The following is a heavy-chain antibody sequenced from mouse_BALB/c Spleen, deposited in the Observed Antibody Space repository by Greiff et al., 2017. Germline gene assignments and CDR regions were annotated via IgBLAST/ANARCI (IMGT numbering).Heavy chain of an antibody. J-gene: IGHJ3*01. CDR2: ISSGSSTI. D-gene: IGHD2-4*01. V-gene: IGHV5-17*02. Sequence: EVQVVESGGGLVQPGGSRKLSCAASGFTFSSFGMHWVRQAPEKGLEWVAYISSGSSTIYYADTVKGRFTISRDNPKNTLFLQMTSLRSEDTAMYYCARSLDYGPLFAYWGQGTLVTVSA. CDR1: GFTFSSFG. CDR3: ARSLDYGPLFAY.